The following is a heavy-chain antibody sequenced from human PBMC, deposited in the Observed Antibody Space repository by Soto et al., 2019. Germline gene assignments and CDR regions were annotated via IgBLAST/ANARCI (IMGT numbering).Heavy chain of an antibody. CDR3: ARGLNYYYDSSGYGDAFDI. J-gene: IGHJ3*02. CDR2: ISAYNGNT. Sequence: ASVKVSCKASGYTFTCYGISWVRQAPGQGLEWMGWISAYNGNTNYAQKLQGRVTMTTDTSTSTAYMELRSLRSDDTAVYYCARGLNYYYDSSGYGDAFDIWGQGTMVTVSS. V-gene: IGHV1-18*01. CDR1: GYTFTCYG. D-gene: IGHD3-22*01.